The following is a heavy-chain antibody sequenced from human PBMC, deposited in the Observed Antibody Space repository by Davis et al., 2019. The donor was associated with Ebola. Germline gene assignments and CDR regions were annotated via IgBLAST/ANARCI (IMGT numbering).Heavy chain of an antibody. D-gene: IGHD2-2*01. V-gene: IGHV3-21*01. CDR1: GFTFSSYS. J-gene: IGHJ4*02. Sequence: PGGSLRLSCAASGFTFSSYSMNWVRQAPGKGLEWVSSISSSSSYIYYADSVKGRFTISRDNAKNSLYLQMNSLRAEDTAVYYCARDFGDIVVVPAAVDYWGQGTLVTVSS. CDR3: ARDFGDIVVVPAAVDY. CDR2: ISSSSSYI.